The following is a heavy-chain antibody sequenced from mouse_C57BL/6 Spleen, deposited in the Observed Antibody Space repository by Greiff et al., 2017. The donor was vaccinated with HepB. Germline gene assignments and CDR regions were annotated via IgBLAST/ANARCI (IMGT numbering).Heavy chain of an antibody. D-gene: IGHD2-2*01. Sequence: EVNVVESGGGLVQSGRSLRLSCATSGFTFSDFYMEWVRQALGKGLEWIAASRNKANDYTTEYSASVKGRFIVSRDTSQSILYLQMNALRAEDTAIYYCARANYYGYDGYAMDYWGQGTSVTVSS. J-gene: IGHJ4*01. CDR3: ARANYYGYDGYAMDY. CDR1: GFTFSDFY. CDR2: SRNKANDYTT. V-gene: IGHV7-1*01.